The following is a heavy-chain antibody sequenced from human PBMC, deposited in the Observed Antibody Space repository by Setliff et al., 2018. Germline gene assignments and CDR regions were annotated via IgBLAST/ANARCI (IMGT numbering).Heavy chain of an antibody. V-gene: IGHV3-30*03. CDR3: ARTCSGSGCYAGLES. J-gene: IGHJ4*02. CDR2: ISFDGRKT. Sequence: LRLSCAASGFTVSSYGLHWVRQAPGKGLEWVTAISFDGRKTFYADSVKGRFTISRDNSKNTLYLQMNSLRPEDTAVYYCARTCSGSGCYAGLESWGQGTPVTVSS. D-gene: IGHD2-15*01. CDR1: GFTVSSYG.